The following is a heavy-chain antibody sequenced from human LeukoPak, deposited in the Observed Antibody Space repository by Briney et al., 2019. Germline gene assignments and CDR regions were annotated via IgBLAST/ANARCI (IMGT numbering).Heavy chain of an antibody. D-gene: IGHD2-15*01. V-gene: IGHV4-59*01. Sequence: SETLSLTCTVSGGSISSYYWSWIRQPPGKGLEWIGYIYSSGSTNYNPSLKSRVTMSVDTSKNQFSLKVNSVTAADTAVYYCARDGCGGSCFHYYYYMDVWGKGTTVTISS. CDR1: GGSISSYY. CDR2: IYSSGST. CDR3: ARDGCGGSCFHYYYYMDV. J-gene: IGHJ6*03.